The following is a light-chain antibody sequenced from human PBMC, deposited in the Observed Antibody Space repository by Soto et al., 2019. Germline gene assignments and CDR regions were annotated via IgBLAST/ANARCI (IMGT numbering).Light chain of an antibody. J-gene: IGKJ1*01. Sequence: VVLTQSHFFLPVPLGHPPSISCRSSQSLVSSNGNTCLNWFHHRPGQSPRRLIYKVSVRHRGVPDRFSGSGTGTDFTLKISRVEAEDVGVYYCQQYETFSGTFGPGRKGDIK. CDR2: KVS. V-gene: IGKV2-30*01. CDR1: QSLVSSNGNTC. CDR3: QQYETFSGT.